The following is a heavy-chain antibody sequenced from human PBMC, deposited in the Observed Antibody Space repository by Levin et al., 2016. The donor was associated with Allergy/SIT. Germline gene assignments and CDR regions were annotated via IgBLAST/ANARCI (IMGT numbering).Heavy chain of an antibody. CDR3: ARSRAVVPAAIVPLAAWPYHYGMDV. CDR2: IIPIFGTA. J-gene: IGHJ6*02. CDR1: GGTFSSYA. V-gene: IGHV1-69*13. D-gene: IGHD2-2*02. Sequence: SVKVSCKASGGTFSSYAISWVRQAPGQGLEWMGGIIPIFGTANYAQKFQGRVTITADESTSTAYMELSSLRSEDTAVYYCARSRAVVPAAIVPLAAWPYHYGMDVWGQGTTVTVSS.